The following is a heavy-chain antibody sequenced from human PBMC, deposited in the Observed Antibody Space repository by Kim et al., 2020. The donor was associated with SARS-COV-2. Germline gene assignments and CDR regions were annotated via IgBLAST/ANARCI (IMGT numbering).Heavy chain of an antibody. CDR1: GGSISSSNW. D-gene: IGHD3-22*01. CDR3: ARMEPFTYYYDSSVWIVGAFDI. Sequence: SETLSLTCAVSGGSISSSNWWSWVRQPPGKGLEWIGEIYHSGSTNYNPSLKSRVTISVDKSKNQFSLKLSSVTAADTAVYYCARMEPFTYYYDSSVWIVGAFDIWGQGTMVTVSS. V-gene: IGHV4-4*02. J-gene: IGHJ3*02. CDR2: IYHSGST.